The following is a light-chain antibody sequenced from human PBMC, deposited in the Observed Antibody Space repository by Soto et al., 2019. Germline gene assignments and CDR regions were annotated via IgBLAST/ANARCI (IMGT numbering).Light chain of an antibody. CDR3: QQDLRPPLT. Sequence: DTQMTQSPSTLSASVGDRVTITCRASQSLNIWLAWYQQKPGKAPGLLIYAASTLQSGVPSRFSGSGSGTDFTLTISSLQPEDFATYYCQQDLRPPLTFGPGTKVDIK. J-gene: IGKJ3*01. CDR2: AAS. V-gene: IGKV1-5*01. CDR1: QSLNIW.